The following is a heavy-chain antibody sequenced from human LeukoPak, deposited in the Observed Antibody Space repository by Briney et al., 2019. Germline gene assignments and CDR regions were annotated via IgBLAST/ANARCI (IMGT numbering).Heavy chain of an antibody. V-gene: IGHV4-59*08. CDR3: ARHERAAAYFDY. CDR1: GGSISSYY. D-gene: IGHD2-2*01. CDR2: IYYSGST. J-gene: IGHJ4*02. Sequence: SETLSLTCTVSGGSISSYYWSWIWQPPGKGLEWIGYIYYSGSTNYNPSLKSRVTISVDTSKNQFSLKLSSVTAADTAVYYCARHERAAAYFDYWGQGTLVTVSS.